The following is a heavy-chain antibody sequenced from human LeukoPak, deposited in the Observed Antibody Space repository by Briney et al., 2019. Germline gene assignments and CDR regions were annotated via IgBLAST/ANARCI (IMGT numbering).Heavy chain of an antibody. Sequence: AASVKVSCKASGYTFTSYGISLVRQAPGQGLEWMGWISAYNGNTNYAQKLQGRVTMTTDTSTSTAYMELRSLRSDDTAVYYCARGRYSGYDSFLEYFQHWGQGTLVTVSS. CDR2: ISAYNGNT. J-gene: IGHJ1*01. CDR3: ARGRYSGYDSFLEYFQH. D-gene: IGHD5-12*01. V-gene: IGHV1-18*01. CDR1: GYTFTSYG.